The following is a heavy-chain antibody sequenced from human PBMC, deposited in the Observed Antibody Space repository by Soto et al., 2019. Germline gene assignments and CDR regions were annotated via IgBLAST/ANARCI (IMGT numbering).Heavy chain of an antibody. CDR3: ARRDGGTLDY. Sequence: QVQLTESGPGLVKPSEPLSLTCTVSGGSLSSYYWSWIRQPPGKGLEWIGYIYYSGSTNYNPSLKSRVTISVDTSKKPSSLKLRAVTAADTAVHYCARRDGGTLDYWGQGTLVTVSS. CDR2: IYYSGST. CDR1: GGSLSSYY. V-gene: IGHV4-59*08. D-gene: IGHD2-15*01. J-gene: IGHJ4*02.